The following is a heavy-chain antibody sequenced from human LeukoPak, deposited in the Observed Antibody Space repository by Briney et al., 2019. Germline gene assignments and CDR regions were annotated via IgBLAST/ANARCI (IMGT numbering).Heavy chain of an antibody. D-gene: IGHD3-22*01. J-gene: IGHJ3*02. Sequence: GGSLRLSCAASGFSISNYEMNWVRQAPGKGLEWVSYITSSGSTTYYADSVKGRFTISRDNAKNSLYLQMSSLRAEDTAVYYCARGNYYENSGYWVLSAFDIWGQGTMVTVSS. CDR2: ITSSGSTT. CDR3: ARGNYYENSGYWVLSAFDI. CDR1: GFSISNYE. V-gene: IGHV3-48*03.